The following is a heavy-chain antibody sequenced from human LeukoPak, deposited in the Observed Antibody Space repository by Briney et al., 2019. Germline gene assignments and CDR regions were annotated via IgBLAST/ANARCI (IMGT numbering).Heavy chain of an antibody. CDR1: GFTFSSKA. CDR2: ITGTADTT. V-gene: IGHV3-23*01. J-gene: IGHJ3*02. Sequence: GGSLRLSCAASGFTFSSKAMTWVRQAPGKGLEWVSTITGTADTTFYADSVKGRFTISRDNSKNTLYLQMNSLRAEDTAVYYCAKGVVVTYDAFDIWGQGTMVTVSS. CDR3: AKGVVVTYDAFDI. D-gene: IGHD3-22*01.